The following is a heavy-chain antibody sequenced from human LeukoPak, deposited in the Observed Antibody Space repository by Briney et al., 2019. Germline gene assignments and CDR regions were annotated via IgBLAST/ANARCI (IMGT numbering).Heavy chain of an antibody. J-gene: IGHJ6*03. CDR3: ARDTWAYYMDV. CDR2: ISGSGGST. CDR1: GFTFNNYA. D-gene: IGHD2/OR15-2a*01. Sequence: GGSLRLSCAASGFTFNNYAMSWVRQAPGKGLEWVSAISGSGGSTYYADSVKGRFTISRDNSKNTLYLQTNSLRVEDTAVYYCARDTWAYYMDVWGKGTTVTVSS. V-gene: IGHV3-23*01.